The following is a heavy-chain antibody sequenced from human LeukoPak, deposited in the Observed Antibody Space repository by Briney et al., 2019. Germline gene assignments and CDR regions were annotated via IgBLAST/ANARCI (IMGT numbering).Heavy chain of an antibody. J-gene: IGHJ3*02. Sequence: GGSLRLSCAASGFTFSSYDMHWVRQVTGKGLEWVSIIGTAADTYYPGSVEGRFTISRENAKNSLYLQMNNLRAGDTAVYYCARGTYCNSSTCHRTPFDIWGQGTTVTVSS. D-gene: IGHD2/OR15-2a*01. CDR2: IGTAADT. V-gene: IGHV3-13*01. CDR1: GFTFSSYD. CDR3: ARGTYCNSSTCHRTPFDI.